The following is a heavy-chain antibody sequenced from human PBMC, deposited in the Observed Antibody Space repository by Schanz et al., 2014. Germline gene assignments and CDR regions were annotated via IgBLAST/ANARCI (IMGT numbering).Heavy chain of an antibody. CDR1: GFTFSSYS. J-gene: IGHJ4*02. CDR3: VRDSFVAFDY. Sequence: VHLLESGGGLVEPGGSLRLSCAASGFTFSSYSMNWVRQAPGKGLEWVSYVSRSTPDIYYADSVKGRFTMSRDNAKNSVFLQMNSLRAEDTAVYYCVRDSFVAFDYWGQGTLVTVSS. V-gene: IGHV3-48*01. D-gene: IGHD3-3*01. CDR2: VSRSTPDI.